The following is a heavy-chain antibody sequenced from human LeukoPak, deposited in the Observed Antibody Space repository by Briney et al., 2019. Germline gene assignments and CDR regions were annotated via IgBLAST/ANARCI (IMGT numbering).Heavy chain of an antibody. CDR2: ISSSGSYI. D-gene: IGHD2-21*01. V-gene: IGHV3-21*01. J-gene: IGHJ4*02. CDR1: GFSFSSYT. Sequence: GGSLRLSCAASGFSFSSYTMNWVRQSPGKGLECVSSISSSGSYIYYADSVKGRFTISRDNAKNSLYLQMSSLRAEDTAVYYCARALNLRTRGGVLHWGQGTLVTVSS. CDR3: ARALNLRTRGGVLH.